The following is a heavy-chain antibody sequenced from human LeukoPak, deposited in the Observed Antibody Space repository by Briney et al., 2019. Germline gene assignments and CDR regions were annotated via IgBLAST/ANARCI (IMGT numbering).Heavy chain of an antibody. J-gene: IGHJ3*02. CDR3: ARGGPTVVTLDAFDI. Sequence: GGSLRLSCAASGFTFSSYSMNWVRQAPGKGLEWVSYISSSSSTIYYADPVKGRFTISRDNAKNSLYLQMNSLRAEDTAVYYCARGGPTVVTLDAFDIWGQGTMVTVSS. CDR2: ISSSSSTI. CDR1: GFTFSSYS. D-gene: IGHD4-23*01. V-gene: IGHV3-48*01.